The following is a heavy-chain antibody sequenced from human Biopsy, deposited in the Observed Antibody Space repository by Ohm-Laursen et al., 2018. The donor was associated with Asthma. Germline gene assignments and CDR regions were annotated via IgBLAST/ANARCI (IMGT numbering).Heavy chain of an antibody. D-gene: IGHD3-22*01. CDR2: IYSSGDT. CDR3: ARDRAMISET. V-gene: IGHV4-30-4*01. J-gene: IGHJ5*02. CDR1: GGSISSSNYY. Sequence: PSETLSLTWTVSGGSISSSNYYWGWIRQAPGKGLEWIAYIYSSGDTYYSPSLKSRASISLDTSKNQFSLRLTSVTAADTAVYYCARDRAMISETWGQGTLVTVSS.